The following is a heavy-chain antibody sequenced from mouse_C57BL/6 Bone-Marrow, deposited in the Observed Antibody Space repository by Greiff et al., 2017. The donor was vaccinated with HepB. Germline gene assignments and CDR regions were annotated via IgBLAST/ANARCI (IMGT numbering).Heavy chain of an antibody. Sequence: QVQLQQSGPELVKPGASVKISCKASGYSFTSYYIHWVKQRPGQGLEWIGWIYPGSGNTKYNEKFKGKATLTADTSSSTAYMQLSSLTSEDSAVYYCARHSKDWYFDVWGTGTTVTVSS. CDR1: GYSFTSYY. J-gene: IGHJ1*03. CDR2: IYPGSGNT. D-gene: IGHD2-5*01. V-gene: IGHV1-66*01. CDR3: ARHSKDWYFDV.